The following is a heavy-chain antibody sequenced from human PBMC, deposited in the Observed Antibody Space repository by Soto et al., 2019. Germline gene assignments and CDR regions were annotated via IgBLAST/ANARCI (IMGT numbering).Heavy chain of an antibody. J-gene: IGHJ4*02. D-gene: IGHD6-13*01. CDR3: VRDSETSSRWSLDY. Sequence: EVQLVESGGGLIQPGGSLRLSCVASGFNVSSDYMNWVRQAPGKGLEWVSVLSTTGFTSYADSVKGRFTISSDSSKNTLYLQMKSLRVEDTAVYYCVRDSETSSRWSLDYWGQGVLVTVSS. CDR2: LSTTGFT. CDR1: GFNVSSDY. V-gene: IGHV3-53*01.